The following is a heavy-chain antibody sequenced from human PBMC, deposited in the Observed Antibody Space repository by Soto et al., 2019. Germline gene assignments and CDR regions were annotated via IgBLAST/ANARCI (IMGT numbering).Heavy chain of an antibody. V-gene: IGHV2-5*05. J-gene: IGHJ6*02. Sequence: QITLKESGPTLVKPTQTLTLTCTFSGFSLSTSGVGVGWIRQPPGKALEWLALIFWDDDKRYGPSLKSKLTITKDTSKNQVVLTMTNMDPVDAATYYCTHHGYYSYGMDVWGQGTTVTVSS. CDR3: THHGYYSYGMDV. CDR1: GFSLSTSGVG. CDR2: IFWDDDK.